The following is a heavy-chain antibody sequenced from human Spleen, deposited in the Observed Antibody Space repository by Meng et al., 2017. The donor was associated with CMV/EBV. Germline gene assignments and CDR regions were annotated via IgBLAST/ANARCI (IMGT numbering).Heavy chain of an antibody. CDR3: ARPGHWDAFDI. V-gene: IGHV5-51*01. J-gene: IGHJ3*02. CDR2: IYPGDSDT. CDR1: GYSFTSYW. Sequence: GGSLRLSCKGSGYSFTSYWIGWVRQMPGKGLEWMGIIYPGDSDTTYSPSFQGQVTISANKSISTAYLQCSSLKASDTAMYYCARPGHWDAFDIWGQGTMVTVSS. D-gene: IGHD1-1*01.